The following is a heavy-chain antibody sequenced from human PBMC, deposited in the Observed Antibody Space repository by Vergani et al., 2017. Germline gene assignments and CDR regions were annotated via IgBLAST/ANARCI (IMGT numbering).Heavy chain of an antibody. J-gene: IGHJ4*02. CDR1: GFSFNSYW. Sequence: DVHLAESGGGFFQPGGSLRLSCSASGFSFNSYWMHWVRQVPGKGLLWVSRIKSDGSITAYADSVKGRFTISRDNAQNTLYLQMNSLRAEDTAVYYCAKDQAYCSSTSCYWDYYFDYWGQGTLVTVSS. V-gene: IGHV3-74*03. CDR2: IKSDGSIT. CDR3: AKDQAYCSSTSCYWDYYFDY. D-gene: IGHD2-2*01.